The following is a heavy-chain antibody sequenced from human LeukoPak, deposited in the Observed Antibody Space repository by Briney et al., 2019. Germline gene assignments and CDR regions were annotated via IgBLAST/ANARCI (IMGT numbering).Heavy chain of an antibody. CDR1: GFTFSSYA. CDR2: ISGSGGST. D-gene: IGHD2-2*01. Sequence: GGSLRLSCAASGFTFSSYAMSWVRQAPGKGLEWVSAISGSGGSTYYADSVKGRFTISRDNAKNSLYLQMNSLRAEDTALYYCAKGYCSSTSCYSDYWGQGTLVTVSS. CDR3: AKGYCSSTSCYSDY. J-gene: IGHJ4*02. V-gene: IGHV3-23*01.